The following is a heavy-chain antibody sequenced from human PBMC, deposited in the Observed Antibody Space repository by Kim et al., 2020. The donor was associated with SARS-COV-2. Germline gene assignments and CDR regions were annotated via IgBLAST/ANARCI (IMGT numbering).Heavy chain of an antibody. CDR3: ARDPERHFDL. V-gene: IGHV3-33*01. CDR1: GFTFSNYG. J-gene: IGHJ2*01. CDR2: VWLDGNYK. Sequence: GGSLRLSCAASGFTFSNYGINWVRQAPGKGLEWVAVVWLDGNYKYYADSVTGRFTISSDNSENTVYLQMNSLRVEDTAMYYCARDPERHFDLWGRGPLVTVSS.